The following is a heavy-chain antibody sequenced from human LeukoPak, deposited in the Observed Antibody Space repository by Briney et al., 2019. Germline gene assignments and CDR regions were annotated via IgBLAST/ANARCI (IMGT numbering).Heavy chain of an antibody. CDR2: ISTYNRNT. CDR1: GYTFTNYG. D-gene: IGHD6-19*01. J-gene: IGHJ4*02. CDR3: ARDLGRSSGWFSLPDS. V-gene: IGHV1-18*01. Sequence: WASVKVSCKASGYTFTNYGISWVRRAPGQGLEWMGWISTYNRNTNYAQNLQGRVTMTTDTSTSTAYLELRSLRADETAVYYCARDLGRSSGWFSLPDSWGQGTLVTVSS.